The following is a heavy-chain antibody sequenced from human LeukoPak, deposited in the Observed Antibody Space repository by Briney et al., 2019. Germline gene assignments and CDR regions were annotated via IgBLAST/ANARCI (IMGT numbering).Heavy chain of an antibody. V-gene: IGHV1-2*02. J-gene: IGHJ6*02. CDR2: INPNSGGT. D-gene: IGHD2/OR15-2a*01. CDR3: ARGKTAIADYGMDV. Sequence: ASVKVSCKASGYTFTGYYMHWVRQAPGQGLEWMGWINPNSGGTDYAQKFQGRVTMTRDTSISTAYMELSRLRSDDTAVYYCARGKTAIADYGMDVWGQGTTVTVSS. CDR1: GYTFTGYY.